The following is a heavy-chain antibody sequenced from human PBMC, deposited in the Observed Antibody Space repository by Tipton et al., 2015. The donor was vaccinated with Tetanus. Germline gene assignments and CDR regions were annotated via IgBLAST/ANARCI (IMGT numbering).Heavy chain of an antibody. D-gene: IGHD1-26*01. Sequence: SGFTFDDYAMHWVRQAPGKGLEWVSGISWNSGSIGYADSVKGRFTISRDNSKNTLFLQMNSLRAEDTAVYYCAKPMGGWELLPSDYWGQGTLVTVSS. CDR1: GFTFDDYA. CDR2: ISWNSGSI. J-gene: IGHJ4*02. CDR3: AKPMGGWELLPSDY. V-gene: IGHV3-9*01.